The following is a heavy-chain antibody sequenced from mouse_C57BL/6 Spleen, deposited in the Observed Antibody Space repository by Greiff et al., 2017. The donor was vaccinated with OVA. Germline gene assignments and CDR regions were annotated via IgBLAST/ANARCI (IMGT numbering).Heavy chain of an antibody. Sequence: VQLQQPGAELVKPGASVKLSCKASGYTFTEYTIHWVKQRSGQGLEWIGWFYPGSGSIKYNEKFKDKATLTADKSSSTVYMERSRLTSEDSAVYFCARHEDEADGGYFSGFAYWGQGTLVTVAA. CDR2: FYPGSGSI. CDR1: GYTFTEYT. V-gene: IGHV1-62-2*01. J-gene: IGHJ3*01. CDR3: ARHEDEADGGYFSGFAY. D-gene: IGHD2-3*01.